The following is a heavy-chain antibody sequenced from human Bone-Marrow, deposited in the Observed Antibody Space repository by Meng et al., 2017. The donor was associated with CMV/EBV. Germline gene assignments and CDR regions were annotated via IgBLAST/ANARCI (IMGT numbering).Heavy chain of an antibody. CDR3: ARGGSFWNDVLDY. Sequence: SVKVSCKASGGTFSSYAISWVRQAPGQGLEWMGGIIPILGIANYAQKFQGRVTITADTSTSTAYMELRSLRSDDTAVYYCARGGSFWNDVLDYWGQGTLVTVSS. J-gene: IGHJ4*02. D-gene: IGHD1-1*01. V-gene: IGHV1-69*10. CDR1: GGTFSSYA. CDR2: IIPILGIA.